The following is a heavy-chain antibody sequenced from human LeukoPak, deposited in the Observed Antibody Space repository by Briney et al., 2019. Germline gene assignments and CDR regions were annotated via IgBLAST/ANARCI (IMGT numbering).Heavy chain of an antibody. CDR1: GGSFSGYY. V-gene: IGHV4-34*01. D-gene: IGHD1-26*01. J-gene: IGHJ4*02. CDR2: INHSGST. CDR3: ARGRRGSASH. Sequence: SETLSLTCAVYGGSFSGYYWSWIRQPPGKGLEWIGEINHSGSTNYNPSLKSRVTISVDTSKNQFSLKLSSVTAADTAVYCCARGRRGSASHWGQGTLVTVSS.